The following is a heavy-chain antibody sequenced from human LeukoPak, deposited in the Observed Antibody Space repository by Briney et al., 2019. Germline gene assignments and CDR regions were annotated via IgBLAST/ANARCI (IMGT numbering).Heavy chain of an antibody. D-gene: IGHD2-2*01. V-gene: IGHV6-1*01. CDR2: TYYRSKWYN. CDR3: ARGIPIVVVPAASLPLGWYYYYGMDV. CDR1: GDSVSSNSAD. J-gene: IGHJ6*02. Sequence: SQTLSLTCAISGDSVSSNSADWNWIRQSPSRGLEWLGRTYYRSKWYNDYAVSVKSRITINPDTSKNQFSLQLNSVTPEDTAVYYCARGIPIVVVPAASLPLGWYYYYGMDVWGQGTSVTVSS.